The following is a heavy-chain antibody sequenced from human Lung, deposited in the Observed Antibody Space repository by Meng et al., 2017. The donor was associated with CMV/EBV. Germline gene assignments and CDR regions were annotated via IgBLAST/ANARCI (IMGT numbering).Heavy chain of an antibody. D-gene: IGHD5-18*01. CDR3: SELYSSTFDI. Sequence: GGSLRLSCVASGFTFSSYWMHWVRQAPGKGPVWVSRINSDGKTTSYADSVKGRFTISRHNAKNTLYLQMNGLGAEVTAVYYCSELYSSTFDIWGQGTMVTVSS. V-gene: IGHV3-74*01. CDR1: GFTFSSYW. CDR2: INSDGKTT. J-gene: IGHJ3*02.